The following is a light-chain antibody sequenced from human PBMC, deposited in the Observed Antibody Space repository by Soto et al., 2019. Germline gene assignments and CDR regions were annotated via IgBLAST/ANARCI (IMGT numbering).Light chain of an antibody. V-gene: IGLV2-23*02. Sequence: QSALTQPASVSGSPGQSITISCSGTTSDVGIVSWYQHHPGKAPKLMIHEVTKRPSGVSDRFSGSKSGNSASLTISGLQAEDEADYFCCSFGGSGYVFGTGTKVTVL. CDR2: EVT. CDR3: CSFGGSGYV. CDR1: TSDVGI. J-gene: IGLJ1*01.